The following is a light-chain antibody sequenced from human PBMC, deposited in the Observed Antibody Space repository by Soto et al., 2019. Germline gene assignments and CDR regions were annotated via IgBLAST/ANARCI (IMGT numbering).Light chain of an antibody. V-gene: IGKV3-11*01. Sequence: IVLTQSPATLSLSPGERATLSCRASQSVSSYLAWYQQKPGQAPRLLIYDASNRATGIPARFSGSGSGTDFTLTISSLEPEDFAVYYCQQRSNWPVTFGQGTKVDI. CDR1: QSVSSY. J-gene: IGKJ1*01. CDR3: QQRSNWPVT. CDR2: DAS.